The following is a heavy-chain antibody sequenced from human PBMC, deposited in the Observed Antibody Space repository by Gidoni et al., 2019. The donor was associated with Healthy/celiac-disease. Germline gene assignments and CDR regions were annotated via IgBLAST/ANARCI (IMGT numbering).Heavy chain of an antibody. D-gene: IGHD6-6*01. CDR2: INPSGGST. J-gene: IGHJ6*02. Sequence: YMHWVRQAPGQGLEWMGIINPSGGSTSYAQKFKGIVTMTRDTSTSTVYMELSSLRSEDTAVYYCSRDQIAARPEGFYYYGMDVWGQGTTVTVSS. CDR3: SRDQIAARPEGFYYYGMDV. CDR1: Y. V-gene: IGHV1-46*01.